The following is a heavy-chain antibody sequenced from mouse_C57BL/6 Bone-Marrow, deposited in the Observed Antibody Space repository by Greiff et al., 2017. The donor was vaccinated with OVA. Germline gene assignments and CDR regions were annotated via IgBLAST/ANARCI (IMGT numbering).Heavy chain of an antibody. V-gene: IGHV1-15*01. CDR2: IDPETGGT. D-gene: IGHD1-1*01. CDR3: TRDYGTQYYFDY. CDR1: GYTFTDYE. J-gene: IGHJ2*01. Sequence: VQLQQSGAELVRPGASVTLSCKASGYTFTDYEMHWVKQTPVHGLEWIGAIDPETGGTAYNQKFKGKAILTADNSSSTAYMELRSLTSEDSAVYYCTRDYGTQYYFDYWGQGTTLTVSS.